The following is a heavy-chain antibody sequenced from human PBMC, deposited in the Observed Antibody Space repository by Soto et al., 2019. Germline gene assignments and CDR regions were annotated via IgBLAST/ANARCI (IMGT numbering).Heavy chain of an antibody. CDR1: GFTFSSYA. Sequence: EVQLLESGGGLVQPGGSLRLSCAASGFTFSSYAMSWVRQAPGKGLEWVSAISGSGGSTYHADSVKGRFTISRDNSKNTLYLQMNSLRAEDTAVYYCAKGGFSSTSCYPSGYFDYWGQGTLVNVSS. CDR3: AKGGFSSTSCYPSGYFDY. D-gene: IGHD2-2*01. V-gene: IGHV3-23*01. J-gene: IGHJ4*02. CDR2: ISGSGGST.